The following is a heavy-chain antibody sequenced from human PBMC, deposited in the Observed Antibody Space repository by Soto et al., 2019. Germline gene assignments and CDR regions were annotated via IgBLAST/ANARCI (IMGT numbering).Heavy chain of an antibody. CDR2: IIPIFGTA. J-gene: IGHJ4*02. Sequence: SVKVSCKASGCTFSSYAISWVRQAPGQGLEWMGGIIPIFGTANYAQKFQGRVTITADKSTSTAYMELSSLRSEDTAVYYCARDNGGLYYFEYWGQGTLVTVSS. V-gene: IGHV1-69*06. D-gene: IGHD2-15*01. CDR3: ARDNGGLYYFEY. CDR1: GCTFSSYA.